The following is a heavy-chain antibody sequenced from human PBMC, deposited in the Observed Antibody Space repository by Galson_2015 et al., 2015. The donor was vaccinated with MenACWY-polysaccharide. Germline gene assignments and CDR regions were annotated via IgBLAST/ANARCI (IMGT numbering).Heavy chain of an antibody. CDR3: AKDTLHAAGTAND. J-gene: IGHJ4*02. V-gene: IGHV3-23*01. Sequence: SLRLSCAASGFTFSTYPMSWARQAPGKGLEWVSRISDSGANTYYTDSVKGRFIISRDNSRNTVYLQMNSLRAEDTALYYCAKDTLHAAGTANDWGQGTLVTVSS. D-gene: IGHD6-13*01. CDR2: ISDSGANT. CDR1: GFTFSTYP.